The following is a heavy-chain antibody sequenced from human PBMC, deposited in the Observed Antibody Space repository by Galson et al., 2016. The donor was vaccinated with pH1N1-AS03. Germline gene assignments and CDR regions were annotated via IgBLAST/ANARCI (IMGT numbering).Heavy chain of an antibody. D-gene: IGHD3-9*01. CDR3: SRGDWFH. CDR1: GFTFSRST. Sequence: LRLSCAASGFTFSRSTMHWVRQASGKGLEWVGHIRTNTNSYATAYGASMKGRFTISRDDSKNITYLQMNSLQIDDTAVYFCSRGDWFHWGQGTLVTVSS. V-gene: IGHV3-73*01. J-gene: IGHJ4*02. CDR2: IRTNTNSYAT.